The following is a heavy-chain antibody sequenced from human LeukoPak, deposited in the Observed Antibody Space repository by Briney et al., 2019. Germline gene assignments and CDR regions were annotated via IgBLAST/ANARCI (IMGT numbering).Heavy chain of an antibody. D-gene: IGHD3-10*01. CDR2: INPNSGGT. Sequence: GASVKVSCKASRYTFTGYYMHWVRQAPGQGLEWMGWINPNSGGTNYAQKFQGRVTMTRDTSISTAYMELSRLRSDDTAVYYCARVPRRTMVRGVIAHPTFDYWGQGTLVTVSS. CDR1: RYTFTGYY. V-gene: IGHV1-2*02. J-gene: IGHJ4*02. CDR3: ARVPRRTMVRGVIAHPTFDY.